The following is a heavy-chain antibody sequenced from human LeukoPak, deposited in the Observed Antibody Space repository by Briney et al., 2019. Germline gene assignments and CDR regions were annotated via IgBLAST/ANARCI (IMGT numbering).Heavy chain of an antibody. Sequence: PSETLSLTCTVSGGSISSSSYYWGWIRQPPGKGLEWIGSIYYSGSTYYNPSLKSRVTISVDTSKNQFSLKLSSVTAADTAVYYCARRFGSRHAFDIWGQGTMVTVSS. V-gene: IGHV4-39*01. CDR1: GGSISSSSYY. CDR3: ARRFGSRHAFDI. CDR2: IYYSGST. D-gene: IGHD3-10*01. J-gene: IGHJ3*02.